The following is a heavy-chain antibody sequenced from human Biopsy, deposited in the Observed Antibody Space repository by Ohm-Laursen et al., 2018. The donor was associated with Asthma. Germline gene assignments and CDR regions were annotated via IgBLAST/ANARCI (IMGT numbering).Heavy chain of an antibody. CDR3: ARGQGRGIQLWSLDP. V-gene: IGHV4-59*07. Sequence: SDTLSLTCTVSGGSISSDYWSWLRQSPGKGLEWIGYIHNSGNTNYNPSLKSRVTISLDTSKNHFSLGLSFVTAADTAVYFCARGQGRGIQLWSLDPWGQGILVTVSS. CDR2: IHNSGNT. CDR1: GGSISSDY. J-gene: IGHJ5*02. D-gene: IGHD5-18*01.